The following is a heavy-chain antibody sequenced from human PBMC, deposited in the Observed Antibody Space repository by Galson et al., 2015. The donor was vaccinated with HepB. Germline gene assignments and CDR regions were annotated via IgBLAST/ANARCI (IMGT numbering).Heavy chain of an antibody. CDR1: GFTFSGSA. Sequence: LRLSCAASGFTFSGSALHWVRQASGKGLEWVGRTRSKPYSYATEYSASVKGRFTISRDDSKSTAYLQMNTLKTEDTAVYYCTRRGDYGDYIDYWGQGTLVTVSS. V-gene: IGHV3-73*01. D-gene: IGHD4-17*01. J-gene: IGHJ4*02. CDR2: TRSKPYSYAT. CDR3: TRRGDYGDYIDY.